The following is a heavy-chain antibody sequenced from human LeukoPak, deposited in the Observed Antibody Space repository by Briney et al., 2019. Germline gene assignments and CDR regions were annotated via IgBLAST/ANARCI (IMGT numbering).Heavy chain of an antibody. CDR3: ARDPGYRGESGWFDP. V-gene: IGHV3-30*04. CDR2: ISYDGSNK. J-gene: IGHJ5*02. Sequence: GRSLRLSCAASGFTFSSYAMHWVRQAPGKGLEWVAVISYDGSNKYYADSVKGRVTISRDNSKNTLYLQMNSLRAEDTAVYYCARDPGYRGESGWFDPWGQGTLVTVSS. CDR1: GFTFSSYA. D-gene: IGHD5-18*01.